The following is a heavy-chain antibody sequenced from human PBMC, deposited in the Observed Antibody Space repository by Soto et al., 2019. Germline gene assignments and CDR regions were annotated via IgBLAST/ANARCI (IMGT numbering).Heavy chain of an antibody. Sequence: SSETLSLTCTVSGGSVSSGNYFWSWIRQPPGKGLEWIGYIHSSGSTNYNPSLKSRVTISADTSRNQFSLKLTSVTAADTAVYYCALITKHSAVTTAFRGGYGLDVWGQGTTVTVSS. CDR1: GGSVSSGNYF. CDR3: ALITKHSAVTTAFRGGYGLDV. V-gene: IGHV4-61*01. J-gene: IGHJ6*02. D-gene: IGHD4-17*01. CDR2: IHSSGST.